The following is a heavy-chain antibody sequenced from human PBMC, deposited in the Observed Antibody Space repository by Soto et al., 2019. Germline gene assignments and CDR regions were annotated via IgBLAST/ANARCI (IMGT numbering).Heavy chain of an antibody. V-gene: IGHV1-18*01. D-gene: IGHD5-18*01. CDR1: GYTFTSYG. CDR3: ARDLKERQRGQIDYYYYLDG. J-gene: IGHJ6*03. CDR2: ISAYNGNT. Sequence: GASVKVSCKASGYTFTSYGISWVRQAPGQGLEWMGWISAYNGNTNYAQKLQGRVTMTTDTSTSTAYMELRSLRSDDTAVYYCARDLKERQRGQIDYYYYLDGWGKGTTVTVSS.